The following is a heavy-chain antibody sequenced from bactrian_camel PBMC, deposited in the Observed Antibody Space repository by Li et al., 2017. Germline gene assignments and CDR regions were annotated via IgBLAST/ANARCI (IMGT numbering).Heavy chain of an antibody. CDR1: RGFDDADAE. Sequence: HVQLVESGGGSVQIGGSLTLACTASRGFDDADAEWGWFRQAPGAQCEMVASISPDGKKYYSDSVKGRFTISKDNAANTLYLQMNTLQTEDEGTYICAAAPPLGHCTGELRRAYEYKYWGQGTQVTVS. CDR3: AAAPPLGHCTGELRRAYEYKY. V-gene: IGHV3S53*01. D-gene: IGHD1*01. CDR2: ISPDGKK. J-gene: IGHJ4*01.